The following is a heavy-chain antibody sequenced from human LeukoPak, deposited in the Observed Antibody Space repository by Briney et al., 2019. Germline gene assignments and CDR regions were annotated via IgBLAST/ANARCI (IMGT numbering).Heavy chain of an antibody. CDR2: INHSGST. Sequence: SETLSLTCAVYGGSFSGYYWSWIRQPPGKGLEWIGEINHSGSTYYNPSLKSRVTIAIDTSKNQFSLKLSSVTAADAAVYYCARGNPITVQTFDYWGQGTLVTVSS. D-gene: IGHD5-12*01. V-gene: IGHV4-34*01. J-gene: IGHJ4*02. CDR3: ARGNPITVQTFDY. CDR1: GGSFSGYY.